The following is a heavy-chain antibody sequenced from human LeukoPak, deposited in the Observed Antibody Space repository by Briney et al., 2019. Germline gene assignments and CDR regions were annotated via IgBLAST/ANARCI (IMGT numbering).Heavy chain of an antibody. CDR2: IYTSGST. CDR3: AREGQYSSSWEYYYYYMDV. V-gene: IGHV4-4*07. J-gene: IGHJ6*03. Sequence: SETLSLTCTVSGYSISSGYYWSWIRQPAGKGLEWIGRIYTSGSTNYNPSLKSRVTMSVDTSKNQFSLKLSSVTAADTAVYYCAREGQYSSSWEYYYYYMDVWGKGTTVTISS. CDR1: GYSISSGYY. D-gene: IGHD6-13*01.